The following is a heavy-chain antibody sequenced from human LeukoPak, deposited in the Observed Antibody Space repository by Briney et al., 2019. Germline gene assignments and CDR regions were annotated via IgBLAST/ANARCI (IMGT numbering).Heavy chain of an antibody. D-gene: IGHD5-18*01. J-gene: IGHJ6*03. V-gene: IGHV3-21*01. Sequence: GGSLRLSCAASGFTFSSYSMNWVRQAPGKGLEWVSSISSSSSYIYYADSVKGRSTISRDNAKNSLYLQMNSLRAEDTAVYYCARGLYSYGGAGYYYMDVWGKGTTVTVSS. CDR3: ARGLYSYGGAGYYYMDV. CDR2: ISSSSSYI. CDR1: GFTFSSYS.